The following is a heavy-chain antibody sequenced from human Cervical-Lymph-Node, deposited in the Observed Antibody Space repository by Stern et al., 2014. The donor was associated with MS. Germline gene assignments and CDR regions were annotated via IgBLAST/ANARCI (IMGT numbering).Heavy chain of an antibody. V-gene: IGHV4-59*08. J-gene: IGHJ4*02. CDR3: ARHQSSGWYESLYYFDY. Sequence: VQLVESGPGLVKPSETLSLTCTVSGGSISSYYWSWIRQPPGKGLEWIGYIYYSGSNNYNPSLKSRVTISLDTSKTHFPLKLSSVTAADTAVYYCARHQSSGWYESLYYFDYWGQGTLVTVSS. CDR1: GGSISSYY. CDR2: IYYSGSN. D-gene: IGHD6-19*01.